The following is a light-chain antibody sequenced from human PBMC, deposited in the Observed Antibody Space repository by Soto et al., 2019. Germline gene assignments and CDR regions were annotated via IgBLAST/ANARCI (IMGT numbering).Light chain of an antibody. CDR1: QVFRNY. CDR3: QQYENLPYT. CDR2: DIS. V-gene: IGKV1-33*01. Sequence: DIQLTQSPSSLSASVGDRVTITCQASQVFRNYLNWYQQKPGKAPKLLIYDISTLEIGVPSRFSGSGSGTDFTFTITGLQPEDIATYYCQQYENLPYTFDQGTKLEI. J-gene: IGKJ2*01.